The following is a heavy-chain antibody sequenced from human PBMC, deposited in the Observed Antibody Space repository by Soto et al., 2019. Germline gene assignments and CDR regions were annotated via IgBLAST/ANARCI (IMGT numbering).Heavy chain of an antibody. CDR2: ISAYNGNT. CDR1: GYTFTSYG. J-gene: IGHJ4*02. CDR3: ARKDYYDTPYSFDX. D-gene: IGHD3-22*01. Sequence: ASVKVSCKASGYTFTSYGISWVRQAPGQGLEWMGLISAYNGNTNYAKKLQGRVTMTKDTSTRTAYMELRSLRSDDTAVYYCARKDYYDTPYSFDXWGQGTLVTVSX. V-gene: IGHV1-18*04.